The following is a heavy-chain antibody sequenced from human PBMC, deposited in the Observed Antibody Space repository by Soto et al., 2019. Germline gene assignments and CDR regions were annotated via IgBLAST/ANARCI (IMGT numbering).Heavy chain of an antibody. V-gene: IGHV7-4-1*02. J-gene: IGHJ6*03. CDR3: ARDLRFGGSTNYYYYYYMDV. CDR2: INTNTGNP. D-gene: IGHD3-10*01. CDR1: GYTFTSSA. Sequence: ASVKVSCKASGYTFTSSAMNWVRQAPGQGLEWMGWINTNTGNPTYAQGFTGRFVFSLDTSVSTAYLQIRSLKAEDTDVYYCARDLRFGGSTNYYYYYYMDVWGKGTTVTVSS.